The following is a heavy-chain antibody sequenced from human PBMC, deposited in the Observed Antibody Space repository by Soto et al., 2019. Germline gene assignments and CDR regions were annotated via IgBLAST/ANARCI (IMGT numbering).Heavy chain of an antibody. CDR1: GSSFTDYA. CDR2: ISADGEKS. Sequence: GGPLTLSCPASGSSFTDYALDWVRQAPGQGLEWVSVISADGEKSLHADSVKGRFTISRDNSKNTIYLHMTSLRVDDTAVYFCAREMPLGGILGAEPFDYWGQGTLVTVSS. D-gene: IGHD1-26*01. J-gene: IGHJ4*02. V-gene: IGHV3-23*01. CDR3: AREMPLGGILGAEPFDY.